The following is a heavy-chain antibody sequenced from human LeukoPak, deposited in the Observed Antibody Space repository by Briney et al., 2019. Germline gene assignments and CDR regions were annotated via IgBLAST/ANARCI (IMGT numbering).Heavy chain of an antibody. CDR3: ARTYYYDSSGYYYENYYFDY. V-gene: IGHV4-30-4*08. CDR1: GGSISSGDYY. Sequence: SETLSLTCTVSGGSISSGDYYWSWIRQPPGKGLEWIGYIYYSGSTYHNPSLKSRVTISVDKSKNQFSLKLSSVPAADTAVYYCARTYYYDSSGYYYENYYFDYWGQGTLVTVSS. D-gene: IGHD3-22*01. J-gene: IGHJ4*02. CDR2: IYYSGST.